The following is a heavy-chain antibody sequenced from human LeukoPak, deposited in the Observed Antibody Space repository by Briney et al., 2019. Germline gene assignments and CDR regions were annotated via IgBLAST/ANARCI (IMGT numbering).Heavy chain of an antibody. J-gene: IGHJ3*01. D-gene: IGHD3-3*01. V-gene: IGHV3-33*01. CDR2: IWYDGSNK. Sequence: GGSLRLSCAASGFTFSSYGMHWVRPAPGKGREWVAVIWYDGSNKYYADSVKGRFTISRDNSKNTLYPQMNSLRAEDTAVYYCARDGVWDWGQGTMVTVSS. CDR3: ARDGVWD. CDR1: GFTFSSYG.